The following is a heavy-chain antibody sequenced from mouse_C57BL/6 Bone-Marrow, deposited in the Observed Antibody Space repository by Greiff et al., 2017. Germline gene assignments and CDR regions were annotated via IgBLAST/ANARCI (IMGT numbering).Heavy chain of an antibody. CDR3: ARHGDEAMDY. V-gene: IGHV5-15*01. CDR1: GFTFSDYG. J-gene: IGHJ4*01. Sequence: EVLRVESGGGLVQPGGSLKLSCAASGFTFSDYGMAWVRQAPRKGPEWVAFISNLAYSFYYAYTVTGRLTISRANAKYTMYLEMSSLRSEDTAMYYCARHGDEAMDYWGQGTSVTVSS. CDR2: ISNLAYSF.